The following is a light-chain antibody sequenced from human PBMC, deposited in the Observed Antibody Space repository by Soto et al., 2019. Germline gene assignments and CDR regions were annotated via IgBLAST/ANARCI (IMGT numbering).Light chain of an antibody. CDR2: DVS. CDR1: SSDVGGYNY. CDR3: SSYTSSSTVI. Sequence: QPVLTQPASVSGSPGQSITISCTGTSSDVGGYNYVSWYQQHPGKAPKLMIYDVSNRPSGFSNRFSGSKSGYTASLTISGIQAEDEADYYCSSYTSSSTVIFGGGTKLTVL. J-gene: IGLJ2*01. V-gene: IGLV2-14*01.